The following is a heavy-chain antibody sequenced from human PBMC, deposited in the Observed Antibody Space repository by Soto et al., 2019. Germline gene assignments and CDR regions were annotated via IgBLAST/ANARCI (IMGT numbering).Heavy chain of an antibody. CDR1: GGSISYYY. CDR3: ASVRERWFTYWYFDL. D-gene: IGHD3-10*01. Sequence: QVQLQESGPGLVKPSETLSLTCTVSGGSISYYYWSWIRQPPGKGLEYIGYIYYSGSTNYNPSLKSRVTMSVDTSKNQFSLRLRSVTAADTAVYYCASVRERWFTYWYFDLWGRGTLVTVSS. V-gene: IGHV4-59*01. J-gene: IGHJ2*01. CDR2: IYYSGST.